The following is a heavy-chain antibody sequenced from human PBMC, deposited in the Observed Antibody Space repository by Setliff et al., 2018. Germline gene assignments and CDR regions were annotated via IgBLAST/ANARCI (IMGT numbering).Heavy chain of an antibody. D-gene: IGHD1-26*01. CDR1: GASISSSSYY. CDR2: IFYGGST. CDR3: TSVLNSVSDAFDV. V-gene: IGHV4-39*01. Sequence: SETLSLTCTVSGASISSSSYYWAWIRQPPGRGLELIGSIFYGGSTNYNPSLGSRATISFDSSKIELSLKLASVTAADTAVYYCTSVLNSVSDAFDVWGQGTVVTVSS. J-gene: IGHJ3*01.